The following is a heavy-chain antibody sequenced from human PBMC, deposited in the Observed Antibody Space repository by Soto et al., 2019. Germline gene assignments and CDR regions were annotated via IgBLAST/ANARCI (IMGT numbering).Heavy chain of an antibody. CDR1: GGSISSGGYY. CDR3: ARDCSGYDRRWFDP. V-gene: IGHV4-31*03. Sequence: KASETLSLTCTVSGGSISSGGYYWSWIRQHPGKGLEWIGYIYYSGSTYYNPSLKSRVTISVDTSKNQFSLKLSSVTAADTAVYYCARDCSGYDRRWFDPWGQGTLVTVSS. J-gene: IGHJ5*02. D-gene: IGHD5-12*01. CDR2: IYYSGST.